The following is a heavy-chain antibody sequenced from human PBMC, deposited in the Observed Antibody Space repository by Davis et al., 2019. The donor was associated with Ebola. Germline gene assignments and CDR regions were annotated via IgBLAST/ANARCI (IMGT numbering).Heavy chain of an antibody. CDR3: ARVPYYGSGSYPSYYYYGMDV. CDR1: GFTFDDYA. Sequence: GESLKISCAASGFTFDDYAMHWVRQAPGKGLEWVAVISYDGSNKYYADSVKGRFTISRDNSKNTLYLQMNSLRAEDTAVYYCARVPYYGSGSYPSYYYYGMDVWGQGTTVTVSS. V-gene: IGHV3-30*03. CDR2: ISYDGSNK. J-gene: IGHJ6*02. D-gene: IGHD3-10*01.